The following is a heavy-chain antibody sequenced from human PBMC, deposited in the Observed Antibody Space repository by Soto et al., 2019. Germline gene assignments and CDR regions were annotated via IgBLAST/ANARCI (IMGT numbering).Heavy chain of an antibody. V-gene: IGHV4-59*01. D-gene: IGHD6-13*01. CDR3: ARESIAAAGTSAHYGMDV. CDR1: GGSISSYY. J-gene: IGHJ6*02. Sequence: PLETLSLPCTVSGGSISSYYWSWIRQPPGKGLEWIGYIYYSGSTNYNPSLKSRVTISVDTSKNQFSLKLSSVTAADTAVYYCARESIAAAGTSAHYGMDVWGQGTTVTVSS. CDR2: IYYSGST.